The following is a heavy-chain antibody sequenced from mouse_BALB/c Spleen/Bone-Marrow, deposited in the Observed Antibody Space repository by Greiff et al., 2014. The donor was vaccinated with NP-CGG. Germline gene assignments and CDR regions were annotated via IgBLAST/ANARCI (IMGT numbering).Heavy chain of an antibody. J-gene: IGHJ2*01. CDR3: ARASVVPYYFDF. Sequence: QVQLQQSGAELMKPGASVKISCKATGYTFSNYWIDWVKQRPGHGLEWIGEILPGSGTANYNEKFKGKATFTADTSSNTAYMQLSSLTSEDSALYYCARASVVPYYFDFWGQGTTLTVYS. D-gene: IGHD1-1*01. CDR2: ILPGSGTA. CDR1: GYTFSNYW. V-gene: IGHV1-9*01.